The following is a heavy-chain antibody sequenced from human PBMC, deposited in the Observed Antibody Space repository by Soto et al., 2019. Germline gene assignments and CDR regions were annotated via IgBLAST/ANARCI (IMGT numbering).Heavy chain of an antibody. CDR2: IYHGGST. CDR1: GYSISSGYY. Sequence: PSETLSLTCAVSGYSISSGYYWGWLRQPPGKGLEWIGGIYHGGSTYYNPSLNSRVTLSIDMTNNHVSLILNSVTAVDTAVYYCARVGPWVPYYYDSSPYTFENWFDPWGQGTLVTVSS. D-gene: IGHD3-22*01. V-gene: IGHV4-38-2*01. J-gene: IGHJ5*02. CDR3: ARVGPWVPYYYDSSPYTFENWFDP.